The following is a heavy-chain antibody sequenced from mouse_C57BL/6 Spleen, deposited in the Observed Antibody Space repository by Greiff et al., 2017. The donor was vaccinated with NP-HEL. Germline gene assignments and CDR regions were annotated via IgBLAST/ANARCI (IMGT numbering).Heavy chain of an antibody. CDR1: GFTFSSYA. CDR2: ISDGGSYT. D-gene: IGHD3-3*01. J-gene: IGHJ2*01. V-gene: IGHV5-4*01. Sequence: EVHLVESGGGLVKPGGSLKLSCAASGFTFSSYAMSWVRQTPEKRLEWVATISDGGSYTYYPDNVKGRFTISRDNAKNNLYLQMSHLKSEDTAMYYCARGGEGPFDYWGQGTTLTVSS. CDR3: ARGGEGPFDY.